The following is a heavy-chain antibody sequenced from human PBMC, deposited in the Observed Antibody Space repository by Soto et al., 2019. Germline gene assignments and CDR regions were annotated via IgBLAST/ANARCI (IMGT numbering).Heavy chain of an antibody. J-gene: IGHJ4*02. D-gene: IGHD1-26*01. CDR2: ISSGSSFI. CDR1: GFSFSSYG. Sequence: GGSLRLSCTASGFSFSSYGMNWVRQAPGKGLEWVPSISSGSSFIYYADSVKGRFTISRDNAKNSLYLQMNSLRADDTAIYYCTRVILGGYYVSDFDFWGQGTQVTVSS. CDR3: TRVILGGYYVSDFDF. V-gene: IGHV3-21*01.